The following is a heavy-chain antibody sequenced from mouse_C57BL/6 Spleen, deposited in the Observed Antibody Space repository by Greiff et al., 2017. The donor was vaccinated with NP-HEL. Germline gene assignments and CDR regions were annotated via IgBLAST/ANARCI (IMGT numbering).Heavy chain of an antibody. J-gene: IGHJ4*01. CDR2: IYPGDGDT. CDR1: GYAFSSSW. V-gene: IGHV1-82*01. Sequence: VQLQQSGPELVKPGASVKISCKASGYAFSSSWMNWVKQRPGKGLEWIGRIYPGDGDTNYNGKFKGKATLTADKSSSTAYMQLSSLTSEDSAVYFGERQIYDGYPFYAMDYGGQGTSVTVSS. CDR3: ERQIYDGYPFYAMDY. D-gene: IGHD2-3*01.